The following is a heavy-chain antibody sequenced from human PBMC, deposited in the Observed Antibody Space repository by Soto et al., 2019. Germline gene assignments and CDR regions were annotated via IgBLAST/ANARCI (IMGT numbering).Heavy chain of an antibody. CDR3: AKAGYYDSGGYYYGYFDY. CDR1: GFTFSTYA. V-gene: IGHV3-23*01. D-gene: IGHD3-22*01. J-gene: IGHJ4*02. Sequence: VGSLRLSCAASGFTFSTYAMSWVRQAPGKGLEWVSVISGSGGSTYYADSVKGRFTISRDDSRNTLYLQMNSLRAEDTAVYYCAKAGYYDSGGYYYGYFDYWGQRALVTVYS. CDR2: ISGSGGST.